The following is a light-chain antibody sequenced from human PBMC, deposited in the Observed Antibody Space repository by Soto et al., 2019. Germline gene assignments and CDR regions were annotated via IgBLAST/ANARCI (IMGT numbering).Light chain of an antibody. CDR1: QGIAPY. CDR3: QKYNSAPLT. Sequence: DVQMTQSPSSLSAFVGDRVTITCRASQGIAPYLAWFQQKPGKVPKLLIYATSILQSGVPSRFSGSGSGTDFTLTINSLQPEDVGTYYCQKYNSAPLTFGGGTKV. J-gene: IGKJ4*01. V-gene: IGKV1-27*01. CDR2: ATS.